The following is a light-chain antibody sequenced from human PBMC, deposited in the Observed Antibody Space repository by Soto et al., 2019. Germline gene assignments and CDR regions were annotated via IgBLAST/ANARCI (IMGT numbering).Light chain of an antibody. J-gene: IGKJ2*01. CDR3: QQYDKWPFT. V-gene: IGKV3-15*01. CDR1: LSISSN. CDR2: GAS. Sequence: EIGMTQSPATLSVSPGERATLSCRASLSISSNLAWYQQKLGQAPRLLIYGASNRATGIPATFSGSASGTEFTLTISSLESEDFAVYYCQQYDKWPFTFGQGTKLEIK.